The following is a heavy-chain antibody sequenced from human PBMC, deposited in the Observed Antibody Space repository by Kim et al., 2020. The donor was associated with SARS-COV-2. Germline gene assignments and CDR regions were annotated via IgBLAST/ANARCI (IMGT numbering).Heavy chain of an antibody. D-gene: IGHD6-19*01. CDR3: ARKFSGRWLAFDWFDP. J-gene: IGHJ5*02. V-gene: IGHV4-34*01. Sequence: SLKSRVTISVDTSKNPFSLKLSSVTAADTAVYYCARKFSGRWLAFDWFDPWGQGTLVTVSS.